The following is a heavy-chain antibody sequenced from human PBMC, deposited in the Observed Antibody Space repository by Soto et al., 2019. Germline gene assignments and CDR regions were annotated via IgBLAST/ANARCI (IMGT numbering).Heavy chain of an antibody. J-gene: IGHJ6*02. CDR2: ISSSGSYI. V-gene: IGHV3-21*01. Sequence: EVQLVESGGGLVKPGGSLRLSCAASGFTFSSFSMNWVRQAPGKGLEWVSSISSSGSYIYYADSVKGRFTISRDNAKNSLYLQMNSLGGEDTAVYYCARSYYYGMDVWGQGTTVTVSS. CDR3: ARSYYYGMDV. CDR1: GFTFSSFS.